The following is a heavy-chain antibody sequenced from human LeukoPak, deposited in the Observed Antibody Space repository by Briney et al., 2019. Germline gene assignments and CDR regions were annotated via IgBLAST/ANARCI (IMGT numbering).Heavy chain of an antibody. J-gene: IGHJ4*02. D-gene: IGHD3-22*01. CDR3: ARDGPRDYYDSSGYYPLGGY. CDR2: ISSSSSTI. CDR1: GFTFSSYS. V-gene: IGHV3-48*02. Sequence: PGGSLRLSCAASGFTFSSYSMNWVRQAPGKGLEWVSYISSSSSTIYYADSVKGRFTISRDNAKNSLYLQMNSLRDEDTAVYYCARDGPRDYYDSSGYYPLGGYWGQGTLVTVSS.